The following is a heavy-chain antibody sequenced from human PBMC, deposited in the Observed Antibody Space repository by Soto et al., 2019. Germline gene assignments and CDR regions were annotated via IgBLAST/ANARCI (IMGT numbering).Heavy chain of an antibody. D-gene: IGHD3-22*01. Sequence: SVKVSCKASGFTITSSAVQWVRQARGQRLEWIGWIVVGSGNTNYAQKFQERVTITRDMSTSTAYMELSSLRSEDTAVYYCAAEGIGYYYDSSGYYNDYWGQGTLVTVSS. CDR2: IVVGSGNT. V-gene: IGHV1-58*01. CDR3: AAEGIGYYYDSSGYYNDY. J-gene: IGHJ4*02. CDR1: GFTITSSA.